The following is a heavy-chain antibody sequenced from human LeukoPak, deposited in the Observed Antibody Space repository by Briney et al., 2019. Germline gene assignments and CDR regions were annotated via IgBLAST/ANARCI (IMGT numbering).Heavy chain of an antibody. Sequence: GSLRLSCAASGFTFSSYSMNWVRQAPGKGLEWVSSISSSSSYMYYADSVKGRFTISRDNAKNSLYLQMNSLRAEDTAVYYCARIGAINYYDSSGYYYYYGMDVWGQGTTVTVSS. J-gene: IGHJ6*02. V-gene: IGHV3-21*01. CDR3: ARIGAINYYDSSGYYYYYGMDV. CDR1: GFTFSSYS. D-gene: IGHD3-22*01. CDR2: ISSSSSYM.